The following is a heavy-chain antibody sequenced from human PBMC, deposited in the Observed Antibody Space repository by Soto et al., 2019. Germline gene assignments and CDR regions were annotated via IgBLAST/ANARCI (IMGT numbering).Heavy chain of an antibody. V-gene: IGHV3-33*01. CDR2: IWYDGSNK. CDR1: PLTFSIYR. CDR3: ARGKGGVDDILTPEIYYYYGMDV. D-gene: IGHD3-9*01. J-gene: IGHJ6*01. Sequence: WGSLRVPCAPSPLTFSIYRMPRVRQAPGKGLDLVVVIWYDGSNKYYAGSVKGRFTIFRDNSKITLYLQMNSLRAEETAVYYCARGKGGVDDILTPEIYYYYGMDVWGQGTTVTVSS.